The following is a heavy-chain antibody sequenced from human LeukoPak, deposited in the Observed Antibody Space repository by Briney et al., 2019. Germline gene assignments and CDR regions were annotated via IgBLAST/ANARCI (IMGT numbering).Heavy chain of an antibody. Sequence: PSETLSLTCTVSGGSISSGDYYWSWIRQPPGKGLEWIGYIYYSGSTYYNPSLKSRVTISVDTSKNQFSLKLSSVTAADTAVYYCAREVVKDCGGDRYWNWFDPWGQGTLVTVSS. CDR2: IYYSGST. D-gene: IGHD2-21*02. CDR3: AREVVKDCGGDRYWNWFDP. CDR1: GGSISSGDYY. J-gene: IGHJ5*02. V-gene: IGHV4-30-4*01.